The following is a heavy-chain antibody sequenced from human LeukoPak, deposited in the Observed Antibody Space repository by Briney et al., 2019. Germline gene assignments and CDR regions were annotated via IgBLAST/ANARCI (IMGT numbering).Heavy chain of an antibody. V-gene: IGHV3-13*01. CDR3: ARESPWGGFDY. CDR2: IGTAGDT. J-gene: IGHJ4*02. CDR1: GFTFSSYD. Sequence: GGSLRLSCAASGFTFSSYDMHWVRQAAGKGLEWVSGIGTAGDTYYPGSVKGRFTISRENAKNSLYLQMNSLRAGDTAVYYCARESPWGGFDYWGQGTLVTVSS. D-gene: IGHD3-16*01.